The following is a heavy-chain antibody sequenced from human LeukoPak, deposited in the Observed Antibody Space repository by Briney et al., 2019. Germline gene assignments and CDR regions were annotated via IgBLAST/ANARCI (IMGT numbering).Heavy chain of an antibody. Sequence: SETLSLTCTVSGGSISSCYWSWIRQPPGKGLEWIGYIYYSGSTNYNPSLKSRVTISVDTSKNQFSLKLSSVTAADTAVYYCARGRSLTTPGIWLDPWGQGTLVTVSS. D-gene: IGHD6-13*01. J-gene: IGHJ5*02. CDR2: IYYSGST. V-gene: IGHV4-59*08. CDR1: GGSISSCY. CDR3: ARGRSLTTPGIWLDP.